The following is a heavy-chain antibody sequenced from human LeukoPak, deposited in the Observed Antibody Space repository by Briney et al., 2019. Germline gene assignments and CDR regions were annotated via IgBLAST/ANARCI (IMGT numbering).Heavy chain of an antibody. Sequence: GGSLRLSCAASGFTVSSNYMSWVRQAPGKGLEWVSVIYSGGSTYYADSVKGRFTISRDNSKNTLYLQMSSLRAEDTAVYYCARAIHSSGYPDAFDIWGQGTMVTVSS. CDR3: ARAIHSSGYPDAFDI. J-gene: IGHJ3*02. V-gene: IGHV3-53*01. CDR2: IYSGGST. D-gene: IGHD3-22*01. CDR1: GFTVSSNY.